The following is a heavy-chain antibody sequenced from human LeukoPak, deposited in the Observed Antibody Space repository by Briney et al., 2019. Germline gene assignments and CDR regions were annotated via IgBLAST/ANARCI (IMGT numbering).Heavy chain of an antibody. CDR3: ARTDAAAGREGDYYFDY. CDR1: GFTFSSYA. CDR2: ISYDGSNK. D-gene: IGHD6-13*01. J-gene: IGHJ4*02. Sequence: PGGSLRLSCAASGFTFSSYAMHWVRQAPGKGLEWVAVISYDGSNKYYADSVKGRFTISRDNSKNTLYLQMNSLRAEDTAVYYCARTDAAAGREGDYYFDYWGQGTLVTVSS. V-gene: IGHV3-30-3*01.